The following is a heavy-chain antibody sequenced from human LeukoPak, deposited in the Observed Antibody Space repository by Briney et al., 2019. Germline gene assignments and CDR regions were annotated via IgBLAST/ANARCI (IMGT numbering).Heavy chain of an antibody. Sequence: GGSLRLSCVDSGFTSSSYAMSWVRQAPGGGLEWVSAISGNGGTTYYADSVKGRFTISRDNSKNTLYLQMNSLRAEDTAVYYCAKGQGGSSYSFLDHWGQGTLVTVSS. J-gene: IGHJ4*02. CDR2: ISGNGGTT. D-gene: IGHD2-15*01. CDR1: GFTSSSYA. V-gene: IGHV3-23*01. CDR3: AKGQGGSSYSFLDH.